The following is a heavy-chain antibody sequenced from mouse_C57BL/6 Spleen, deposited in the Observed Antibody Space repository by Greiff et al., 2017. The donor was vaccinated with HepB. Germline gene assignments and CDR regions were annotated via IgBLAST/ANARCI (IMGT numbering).Heavy chain of an antibody. J-gene: IGHJ2*01. CDR1: GYTFTSYW. Sequence: QVQLQQPGAELVKPGASVKLSCKASGYTFTSYWMQWVKQRPGQGLEWIGEIDPSDSYTNYNQKFKGKATLTVDTSSSTAYMQLSSLTSEDSAVYYCARSILIITTVVATDFDYWGQGTTLTVSS. V-gene: IGHV1-50*01. D-gene: IGHD1-1*01. CDR2: IDPSDSYT. CDR3: ARSILIITTVVATDFDY.